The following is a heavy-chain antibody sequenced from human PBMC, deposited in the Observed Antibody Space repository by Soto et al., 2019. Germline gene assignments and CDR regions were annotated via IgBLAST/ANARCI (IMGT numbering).Heavy chain of an antibody. D-gene: IGHD5-18*01. Sequence: SPTLSLTRAISGDSVSSNSAAWNWIRQSPSRGLEWLGRTYYRSKWYNDYAVSVKSRITINPDTSKNQFSLQLNSVTPDDTAVYYCARWIQGSHAFESWGKGTMVTVSS. CDR1: GDSVSSNSAA. CDR2: TYYRSKWYN. V-gene: IGHV6-1*01. J-gene: IGHJ3*02. CDR3: ARWIQGSHAFES.